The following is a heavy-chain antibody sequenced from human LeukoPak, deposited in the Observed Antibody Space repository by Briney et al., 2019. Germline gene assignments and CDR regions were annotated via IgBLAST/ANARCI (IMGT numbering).Heavy chain of an antibody. CDR3: AKDRQDSSGWYPDPAGGY. D-gene: IGHD6-19*01. V-gene: IGHV3-23*01. Sequence: GGSLTLSCAASGFTFSSYAMSWVRQAPGKGLEWVSAISGSGGSTYYADSVKGRFTISRDNSKNTLYLQMNSLRAEDTAVYYCAKDRQDSSGWYPDPAGGYWGQGTLVTVSS. CDR2: ISGSGGST. J-gene: IGHJ4*02. CDR1: GFTFSSYA.